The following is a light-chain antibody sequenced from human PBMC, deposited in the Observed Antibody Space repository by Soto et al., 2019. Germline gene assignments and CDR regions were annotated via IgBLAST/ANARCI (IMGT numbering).Light chain of an antibody. J-gene: IGKJ2*01. CDR3: QQSHNLPYT. V-gene: IGKV3-15*01. CDR2: GAS. Sequence: EIVMTQPPATLYVSPGERVTLSCRASQSVSDNLAWYQQKPGQAPRLLIYGASTRATTTPARFSGSGSGTEFTLTISSLQSEDFAVYFCQQSHNLPYTFGQGTKLDIK. CDR1: QSVSDN.